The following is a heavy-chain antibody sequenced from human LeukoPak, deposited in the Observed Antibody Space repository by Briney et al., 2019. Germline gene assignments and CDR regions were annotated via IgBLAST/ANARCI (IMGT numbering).Heavy chain of an antibody. CDR2: ISTSGST. CDR3: ARAEQGPRRDAFDI. D-gene: IGHD6-19*01. J-gene: IGHJ3*02. V-gene: IGHV4-4*07. Sequence: PSETLTLTCTVSGGSFSSYYWSWIRQPAGKGLEWIGRISTSGSTNYNPSLKSRVTMSVDTSKNQFSLKLRSVTATDTAMYYCARAEQGPRRDAFDIGSQGQVALVSS. CDR1: GGSFSSYY.